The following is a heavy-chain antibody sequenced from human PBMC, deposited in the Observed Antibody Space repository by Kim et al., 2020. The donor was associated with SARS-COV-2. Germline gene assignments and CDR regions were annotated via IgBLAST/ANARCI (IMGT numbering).Heavy chain of an antibody. CDR1: GYTFTSYA. Sequence: ASVKVSCKASGYTFTSYAMNWVRQAPGQGLEWMGWINTNTGNPTYAQGFTGRFVFSLDTSGSTAYLQISSLKAEDTAVYYCARAEVYTIFGVVIPDYYYYYMDVWGKGTTVTVSS. CDR3: ARAEVYTIFGVVIPDYYYYYMDV. V-gene: IGHV7-4-1*02. CDR2: INTNTGNP. D-gene: IGHD3-3*01. J-gene: IGHJ6*03.